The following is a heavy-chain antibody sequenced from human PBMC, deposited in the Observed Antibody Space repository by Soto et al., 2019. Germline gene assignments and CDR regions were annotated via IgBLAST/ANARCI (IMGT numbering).Heavy chain of an antibody. J-gene: IGHJ4*02. D-gene: IGHD4-17*01. CDR1: GYTFTSYD. Sequence: QVQLVQSGAEVKKPGASVKVSCKASGYTFTSYDINWVRQATGQGLEWMGWMNPNSGNTGYAQKFQGRVTMTRNTSISTAYMELSSLGSEDTAVYYCARDYGDYSTTTAGYDYWGQGTLVTVSS. CDR2: MNPNSGNT. V-gene: IGHV1-8*01. CDR3: ARDYGDYSTTTAGYDY.